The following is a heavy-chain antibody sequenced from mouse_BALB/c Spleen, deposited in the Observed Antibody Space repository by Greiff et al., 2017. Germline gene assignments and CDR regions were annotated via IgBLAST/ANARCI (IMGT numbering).Heavy chain of an antibody. CDR2: IDPANGNT. V-gene: IGHV14-3*02. D-gene: IGHD4-1*01. CDR1: GFNIKDTY. Sequence: SGAELVKPGASVKLSCTASGFNIKDTYMHWVKQRPEQGLEWIGRIDPANGNTKYDPKFQGKATITADTSSNTAYLQLSSLTSEDTAVYYCANWDGFAYWGQGTLVTVSA. CDR3: ANWDGFAY. J-gene: IGHJ3*01.